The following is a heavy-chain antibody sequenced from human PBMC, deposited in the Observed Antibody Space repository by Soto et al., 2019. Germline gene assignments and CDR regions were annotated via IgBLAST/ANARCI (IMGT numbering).Heavy chain of an antibody. CDR1: GFSFSSYA. D-gene: IGHD1-26*01. Sequence: EEQLLESGGGLVQPGGSLRLSCAVSGFSFSSYAMNWVRQAPGKGLEWVSGISGNGGSTYYVDSVRGRFTISRDNSKNMVYVQMNSLRAEDTAVYYCAKAAGYGESYPHGAFDIWGQGTMVTVSS. CDR3: AKAAGYGESYPHGAFDI. V-gene: IGHV3-23*01. CDR2: ISGNGGST. J-gene: IGHJ3*02.